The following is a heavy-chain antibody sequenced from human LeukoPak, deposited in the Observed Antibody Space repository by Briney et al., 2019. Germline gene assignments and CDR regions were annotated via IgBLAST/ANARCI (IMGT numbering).Heavy chain of an antibody. CDR3: ARDPPPSEMTTVAGYFDY. V-gene: IGHV3-66*01. CDR1: GFTVSSNY. D-gene: IGHD4-17*01. Sequence: PGGSLRLSCAASGFTVSSNYMSWVRQVPGKGLEWVSVIYSGGSTYYADSVKGRFTISRDNSKNTLYLQMNSLRAEDTAVYYCARDPPPSEMTTVAGYFDYWGQGTLVTVSS. CDR2: IYSGGST. J-gene: IGHJ4*02.